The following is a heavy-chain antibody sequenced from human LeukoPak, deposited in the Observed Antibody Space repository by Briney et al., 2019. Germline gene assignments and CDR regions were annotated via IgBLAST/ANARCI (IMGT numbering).Heavy chain of an antibody. CDR1: GFTFSDYY. CDR3: ASFCANCYYGMDV. CDR2: ISSSSSYT. Sequence: GGSLRLSCAASGFTFSDYYMSWIRQAPGKGLEGFSYISSSSSYTNYADSVKGRFTISRDNAKNSLYLQMNSLRADDTAVYYCASFCANCYYGMDVWGQGTTVTVSS. D-gene: IGHD4/OR15-4a*01. V-gene: IGHV3-11*06. J-gene: IGHJ6*02.